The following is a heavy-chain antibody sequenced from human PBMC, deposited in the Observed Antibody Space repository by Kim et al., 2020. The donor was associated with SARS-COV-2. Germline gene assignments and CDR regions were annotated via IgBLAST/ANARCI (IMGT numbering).Heavy chain of an antibody. V-gene: IGHV3-48*02. CDR1: GFTFSSYS. CDR2: ISSSSSTI. CDR3: ARVQSNRFVSLDLYYYGMDV. J-gene: IGHJ6*02. D-gene: IGHD3-9*01. Sequence: GGSLRLSCAASGFTFSSYSMNWVRQAPGKGLEWVSYISSSSSTIYYADSVKGRFTISRDNAKNSLYLQMNSLRDEDTAVYYCARVQSNRFVSLDLYYYGMDVWGQGTTVTVSS.